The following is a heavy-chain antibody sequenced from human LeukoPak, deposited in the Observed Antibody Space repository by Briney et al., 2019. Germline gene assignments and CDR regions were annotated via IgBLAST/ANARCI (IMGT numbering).Heavy chain of an antibody. Sequence: GASVKVSCKASGYTFTGYYMHWVRQAPGQGLEWMGWINPNSGGTNYAQKFQGRVTMTRDTSISTAYMELSTLRSDDTAVYYCARDYSGYDYFPDYYYGMDVWGQGTTVTVSS. V-gene: IGHV1-2*02. D-gene: IGHD5-12*01. CDR1: GYTFTGYY. CDR3: ARDYSGYDYFPDYYYGMDV. CDR2: INPNSGGT. J-gene: IGHJ6*02.